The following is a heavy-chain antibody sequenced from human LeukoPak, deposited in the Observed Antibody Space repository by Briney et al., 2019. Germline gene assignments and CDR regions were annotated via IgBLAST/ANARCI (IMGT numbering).Heavy chain of an antibody. CDR2: ISGSGGST. CDR1: GFTFSSYA. V-gene: IGHV3-23*01. D-gene: IGHD2-2*01. J-gene: IGHJ4*02. Sequence: GGSLRLSCAASGFTFSSYAMSWVRQAPGKGLEWASAISGSGGSTYYADSVKGRFTISRDNSKNTLYLQMNSLRAEDTAVYYCAKDGSCSSTSCYLGYWGQGTLVTVSS. CDR3: AKDGSCSSTSCYLGY.